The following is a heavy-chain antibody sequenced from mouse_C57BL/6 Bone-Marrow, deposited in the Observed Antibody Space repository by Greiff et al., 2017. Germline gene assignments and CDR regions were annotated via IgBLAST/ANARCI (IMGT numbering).Heavy chain of an antibody. Sequence: QFQLQQSGAELARPGASVKLSCKASGCTFTSYGISWVKQRTGQGLEWIGEIYPRSGNTYYNEKFKGKATLTADKSSSTAYIELRGLTSEDSAVYFCAFQLGPWFAHWGQGTLVTGSA. CDR2: IYPRSGNT. CDR3: AFQLGPWFAH. CDR1: GCTFTSYG. V-gene: IGHV1-81*01. J-gene: IGHJ3*01. D-gene: IGHD4-1*02.